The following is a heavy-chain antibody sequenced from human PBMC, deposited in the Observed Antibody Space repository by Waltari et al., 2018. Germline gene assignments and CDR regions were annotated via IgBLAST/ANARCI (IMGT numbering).Heavy chain of an antibody. CDR1: GYSFTTSW. Sequence: EVQLVQSGAEVGKPGESLRIACQASGYSFTTSWITWVRQVPGKGLEWMGRIDCSDSYTNYSPSFEGHVAPSVDESISTAYLQWSSLKASDTAIYYCARTIVQGQYYMDVWGKGTMVTVSS. D-gene: IGHD3-22*01. CDR2: IDCSDSYT. J-gene: IGHJ6*03. CDR3: ARTIVQGQYYMDV. V-gene: IGHV5-10-1*01.